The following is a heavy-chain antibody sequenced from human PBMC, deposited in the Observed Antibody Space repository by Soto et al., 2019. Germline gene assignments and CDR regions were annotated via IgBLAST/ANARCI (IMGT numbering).Heavy chain of an antibody. CDR2: IYPGDSDT. CDR3: ARLANPNWNYRGGLYH. Sequence: GESLKISCKGSGYSFTSYWIGWVRQMPGKGLEWMGIIYPGDSDTRYSPSFQGQVTMSADKSISTAYLQWSSLKASDTAMYYWARLANPNWNYRGGLYHWGQGTLVAVSA. D-gene: IGHD1-7*01. CDR1: GYSFTSYW. J-gene: IGHJ5*02. V-gene: IGHV5-51*01.